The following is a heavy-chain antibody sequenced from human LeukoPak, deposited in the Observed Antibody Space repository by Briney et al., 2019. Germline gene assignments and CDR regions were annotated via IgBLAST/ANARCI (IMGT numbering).Heavy chain of an antibody. CDR2: ISSSGSTI. D-gene: IGHD5-24*01. V-gene: IGHV3-48*03. CDR1: GFTFSSYE. CDR3: ARDGIEMATI. J-gene: IGHJ4*02. Sequence: QPGGFLRLSCAASGFTFSSYEMNWVRRAPGKGLEWVSYISSSGSTIYYADSVKGRFTISRDNAKNSLYLQMNSLRAEDTAVYYCARDGIEMATIWGQGTLVTVSS.